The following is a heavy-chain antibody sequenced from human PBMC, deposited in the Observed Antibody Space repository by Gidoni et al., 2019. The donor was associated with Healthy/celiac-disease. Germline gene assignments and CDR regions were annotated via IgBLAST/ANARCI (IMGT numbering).Heavy chain of an antibody. V-gene: IGHV3-73*01. CDR3: TSGDFWSGYQKAYYYYYMDV. J-gene: IGHJ6*03. CDR1: GFTFSGSA. D-gene: IGHD3-3*01. Sequence: EVQLVESGGGLVQPGGSLKLSCAASGFTFSGSAMHWVRQASGKGLAWVGRIRSKANSYATAYAASVKGRFTISRDDSKNTAYLQMNSLKTEDTAVYYCTSGDFWSGYQKAYYYYYMDVWGKGTTVTVSS. CDR2: IRSKANSYAT.